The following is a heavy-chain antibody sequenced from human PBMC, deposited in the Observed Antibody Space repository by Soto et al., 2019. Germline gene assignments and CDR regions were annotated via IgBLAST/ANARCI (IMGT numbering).Heavy chain of an antibody. CDR1: GFIFTSYI. CDR3: PRDKGLLFDCNSDT. Sequence: QVQLVETGGGVVQPRRSLRLSCAASGFIFTSYIVHWVRQAPGKGIGWVASVSYDGSKKHYADPVKGRFSISRYNSKNTVYLQMNSLRSEYTAVYYYPRDKGLLFDCNSDTWGQGTLVTVSS. J-gene: IGHJ5*02. D-gene: IGHD3-16*01. V-gene: IGHV3-30*01. CDR2: VSYDGSKK.